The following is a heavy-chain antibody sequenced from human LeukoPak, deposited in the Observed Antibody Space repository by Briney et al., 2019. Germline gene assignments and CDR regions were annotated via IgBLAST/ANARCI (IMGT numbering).Heavy chain of an antibody. CDR3: AKDTPYYYDSSGYYVTAYYMDV. V-gene: IGHV3-23*01. CDR1: GFTFSSYA. Sequence: GGSLRLSCAASGFTFSSYAMSWVRQAPGKGLEWVSAISGSGGSTYYADSVKGRFTISRDNSKNTLYLQMNSLRAEDTAVYYCAKDTPYYYDSSGYYVTAYYMDVWGKGTTVTVSS. CDR2: ISGSGGST. D-gene: IGHD3-22*01. J-gene: IGHJ6*03.